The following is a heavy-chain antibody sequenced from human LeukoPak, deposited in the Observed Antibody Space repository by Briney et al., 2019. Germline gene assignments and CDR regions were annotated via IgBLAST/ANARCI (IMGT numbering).Heavy chain of an antibody. CDR1: GGSISSYY. V-gene: IGHV4-59*01. Sequence: SETLSLTCTVSGGSISSYYWSWIRQPPGKGLEWIGYIYYSGSTNYNPSLKSRVTISVDTSKNQFSLKLSSVTAADTAVYYCASSPRHYYDSSGSPDYFDYWGQGTLVAVSS. CDR2: IYYSGST. CDR3: ASSPRHYYDSSGSPDYFDY. D-gene: IGHD3-22*01. J-gene: IGHJ4*02.